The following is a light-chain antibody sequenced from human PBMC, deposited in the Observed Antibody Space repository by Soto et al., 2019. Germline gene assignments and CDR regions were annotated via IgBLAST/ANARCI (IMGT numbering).Light chain of an antibody. J-gene: IGKJ1*01. CDR1: QSVSSSY. CDR2: GAS. V-gene: IGKV3-20*01. Sequence: EIVLTQSPGTLSLSHGERATLSCRASQSVSSSYLAWYQQKPGQAPRLLIYGASSRATGIPDRFSGSGSGTDFTLTISRLEPEDFAVYYCQQYGSSPRTFGKGTKVDI. CDR3: QQYGSSPRT.